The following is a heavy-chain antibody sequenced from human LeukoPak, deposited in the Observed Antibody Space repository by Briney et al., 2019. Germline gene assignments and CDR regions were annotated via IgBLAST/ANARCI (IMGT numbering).Heavy chain of an antibody. J-gene: IGHJ4*02. CDR1: GFTFSNYA. CDR2: ISYDGDNK. D-gene: IGHD3-22*01. V-gene: IGHV3-30-3*01. CDR3: ARLGASSGYQYRWATVGY. Sequence: GGSLRLSCAASGFTFSNYAMHWDRQAPGKGLEWVAVISYDGDNKYYTNSVKGRFTISRDNSKNTLFLQMNTLRVEDTAVYYCARLGASSGYQYRWATVGYWGQGTLVIVPS.